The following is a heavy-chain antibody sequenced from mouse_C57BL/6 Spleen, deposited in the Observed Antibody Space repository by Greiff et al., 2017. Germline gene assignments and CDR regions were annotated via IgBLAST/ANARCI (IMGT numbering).Heavy chain of an antibody. CDR3: ARSDYGSFWYFDV. V-gene: IGHV14-2*01. J-gene: IGHJ1*03. CDR1: GFNIKDYY. CDR2: IDPEDGEI. Sequence: EVKLVESGAELVKPGASVKLSCTASGFNIKDYYMHWVKQRTEQGLEWIGRIDPEDGEIKYAPKFQGKSTITADTSTNTAYLQLSSLTSEDTAVYYCARSDYGSFWYFDVWGKGTTVTVSS. D-gene: IGHD1-1*01.